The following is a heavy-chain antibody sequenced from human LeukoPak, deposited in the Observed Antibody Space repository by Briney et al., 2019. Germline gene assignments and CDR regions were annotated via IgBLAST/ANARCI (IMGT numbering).Heavy chain of an antibody. CDR3: ARVDTAMGSMDY. CDR1: GFIFRSYA. Sequence: GRSLRLSCAASGFIFRSYAMHWVRQAPGKGLEGVAIIWNDGSNENYADSVKGRFTISRDNSKNTLYLQMNTLRAKDTAVYYCARVDTAMGSMDYWGQGTLVTVSS. CDR2: IWNDGSNE. J-gene: IGHJ4*02. D-gene: IGHD5-18*01. V-gene: IGHV3-33*01.